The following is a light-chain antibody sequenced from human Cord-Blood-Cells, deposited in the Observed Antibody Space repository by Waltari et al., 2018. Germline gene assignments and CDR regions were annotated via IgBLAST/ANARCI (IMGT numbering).Light chain of an antibody. CDR3: QQLNSYPPT. J-gene: IGKJ4*01. CDR1: KGISSY. Sequence: IPLTQSLYSLSASFEDRVPITCRASKGISSYLAWYQQKPGKAPKLLIYAASTLQSGVPSRFSGSRSGTDFTLTISSLQPEDFATYYCQQLNSYPPTFGGGTKVEIK. V-gene: IGKV1-9*01. CDR2: AAS.